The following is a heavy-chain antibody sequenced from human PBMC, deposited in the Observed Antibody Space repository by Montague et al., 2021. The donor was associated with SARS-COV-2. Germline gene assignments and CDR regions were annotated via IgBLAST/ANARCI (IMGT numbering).Heavy chain of an antibody. CDR1: GGSISSYY. D-gene: IGHD3-3*01. CDR2: IYYSGST. CDR3: ARVAPRYDSITISGVVIPDWCDP. J-gene: IGHJ5*02. Sequence: SETLSLTCTVSGGSISSYYWSWIRQPPGKGLELIGYIYYSGSTNYNPSLKSRVTISVDTSKNQFSLKLSSVTAADTAVYYCARVAPRYDSITISGVVIPDWCDPWGQGTLVTVSS. V-gene: IGHV4-59*01.